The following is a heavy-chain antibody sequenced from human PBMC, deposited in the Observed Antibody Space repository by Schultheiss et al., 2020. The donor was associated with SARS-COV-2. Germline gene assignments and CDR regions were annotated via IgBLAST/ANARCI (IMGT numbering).Heavy chain of an antibody. CDR1: GGSFSGYY. CDR3: ARVGYYYDSSGYYPYYFDY. Sequence: SETLSLTCAVYGGSFSGYYWSWIRQPPGKGLEWIGEINHSGSTNYNPSLKSRVTISVDTPKNQFSLKLSSVTAADTAVYYSARVGYYYDSSGYYPYYFDYWGQGTLVTVSS. D-gene: IGHD3-22*01. V-gene: IGHV4-34*01. J-gene: IGHJ4*02. CDR2: INHSGST.